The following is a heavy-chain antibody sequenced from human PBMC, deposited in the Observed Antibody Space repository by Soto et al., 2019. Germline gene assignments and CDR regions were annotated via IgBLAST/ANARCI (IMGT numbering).Heavy chain of an antibody. V-gene: IGHV4-30-2*06. D-gene: IGHD2-15*01. CDR2: IGHLETT. CDR3: ASDHRWSNQFYGMDV. CDR1: GVAMTYGGHS. Sequence: PSETLSLTCSVSGVAMTYGGHSWSWIRQSPEKGLEWLGYIGHLETTYYNPSFKSRLSLSIDRTRKQFSLKLSSVTAADTAVYYCASDHRWSNQFYGMDVWGQGTTVTVSS. J-gene: IGHJ6*02.